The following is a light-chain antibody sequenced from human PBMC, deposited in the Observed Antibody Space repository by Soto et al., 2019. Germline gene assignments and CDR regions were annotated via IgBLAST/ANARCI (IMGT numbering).Light chain of an antibody. Sequence: IQLTQSPSSLSASVGDRVTITCRASQDIRDFVARYQQKPGTVPRLLIFGASTLQSGVPSRFSGSGSGTEFTLTISSLQPEDIGTYYCQKYHSAPPTFGQGTKVEIK. CDR1: QDIRDF. CDR2: GAS. J-gene: IGKJ1*01. V-gene: IGKV1-27*01. CDR3: QKYHSAPPT.